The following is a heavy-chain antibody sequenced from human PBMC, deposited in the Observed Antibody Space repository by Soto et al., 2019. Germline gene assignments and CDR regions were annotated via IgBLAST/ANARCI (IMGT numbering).Heavy chain of an antibody. CDR3: TRRFGDPSSTAGCDY. J-gene: IGHJ4*02. CDR2: ISTYNGKT. V-gene: IGHV1-18*01. D-gene: IGHD4-17*01. Sequence: QVQLVQSGGEVKKPGASVKVSCKASGYSFSDYGLSWVRQAPGQGLEWMGWISTYNGKTNSAQKLQGRVTMTTDRSTSTTYMELRRLRSDETAMYYCTRRFGDPSSTAGCDYGAKGTLVTVSS. CDR1: GYSFSDYG.